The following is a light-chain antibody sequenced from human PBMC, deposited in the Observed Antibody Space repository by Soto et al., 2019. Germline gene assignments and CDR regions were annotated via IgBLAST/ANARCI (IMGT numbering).Light chain of an antibody. CDR3: SSYTSSCSYV. CDR2: DVT. Sequence: QSVLTQPASVSGSPGQSITISCTGTSSDVGGYKYVSWYQQHPGKAPRLMIYDVTNRPSGVSNRFSGSKSGNTASLTISGLQAEDEADYYCSSYTSSCSYVFGTGTKVTVL. J-gene: IGLJ1*01. CDR1: SSDVGGYKY. V-gene: IGLV2-14*01.